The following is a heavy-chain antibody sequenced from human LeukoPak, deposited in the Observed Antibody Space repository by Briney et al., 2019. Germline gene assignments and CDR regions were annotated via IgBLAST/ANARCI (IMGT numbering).Heavy chain of an antibody. CDR1: GYTFSNYY. CDR2: INPTGTGT. D-gene: IGHD5-18*01. V-gene: IGHV1-2*02. CDR3: ARDAEYGYGFEGGYYYYYGMDV. J-gene: IGHJ6*02. Sequence: GASVKVSCKASGYTFSNYYMHWVRQAPGQGLEWMGLINPTGTGTNYAQKFRGRVTLTRDTSISTAYMELSRLRSDDTAVYYCARDAEYGYGFEGGYYYYYGMDVWGQGTTVTVSS.